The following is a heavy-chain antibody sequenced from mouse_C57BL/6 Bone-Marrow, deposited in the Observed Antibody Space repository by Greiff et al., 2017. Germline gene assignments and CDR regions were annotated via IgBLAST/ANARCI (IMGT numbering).Heavy chain of an antibody. J-gene: IGHJ2*01. Sequence: VQLKQSGAELVRPGSSVKMSCKTSGYTFTSYGINWVKQRPGQGLEWIGYIYLGDGYTEYNEKFKGKATLTSDTSSSTAYMQLSSLTSEDSAIYCCAVNSQFDYWGQGTILTVSS. CDR3: AVNSQFDY. CDR2: IYLGDGYT. CDR1: GYTFTSYG. V-gene: IGHV1-58*01.